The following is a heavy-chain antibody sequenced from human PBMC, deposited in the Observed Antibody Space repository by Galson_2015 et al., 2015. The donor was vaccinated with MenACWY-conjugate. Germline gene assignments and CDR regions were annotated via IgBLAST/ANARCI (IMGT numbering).Heavy chain of an antibody. CDR2: ISSSSTI. V-gene: IGHV3-48*04. CDR3: ARAWGEQQPFDY. J-gene: IGHJ4*02. CDR1: GFTFSSYR. D-gene: IGHD3-16*01. Sequence: SLRLSCAASGFTFSSYRMNWVRQAPGKGLEWVSYISSSSTIYYADSVRGRFTISRDNAKNSLYLQMNSLRAEDTAVYYCARAWGEQQPFDYWGQGTLVTVSS.